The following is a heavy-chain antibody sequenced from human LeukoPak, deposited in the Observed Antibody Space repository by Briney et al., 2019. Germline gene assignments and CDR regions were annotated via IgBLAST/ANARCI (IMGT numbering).Heavy chain of an antibody. Sequence: GGSLRLSCAASGFTFSNAWMSWVRQAPGKGLEWVGRIKSKTDGATTDYAAPVKGRFTISRDNSKNTLYLQMNSLRAEDTAVYYCAKTYLFLGGDCYSCYYYYYGMDVWGQGTTVTVSS. V-gene: IGHV3-15*01. D-gene: IGHD2-21*02. CDR1: GFTFSNAW. CDR2: IKSKTDGATT. J-gene: IGHJ6*02. CDR3: AKTYLFLGGDCYSCYYYYYGMDV.